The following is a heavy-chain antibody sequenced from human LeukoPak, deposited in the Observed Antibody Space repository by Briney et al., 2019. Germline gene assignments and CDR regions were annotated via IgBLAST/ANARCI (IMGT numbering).Heavy chain of an antibody. CDR3: VRGKGYFQH. CDR1: GGSISSYY. V-gene: IGHV4-59*01. Sequence: NPSETLSLTCTVSGGSISSYYWSWIRQPPGKGLEWIGYIYYSGSTNYNPSLKSRVTISVDTSKNQFSLKLSSVTAADTAVYYCVRGKGYFQHWGQGTLVTVSS. J-gene: IGHJ1*01. CDR2: IYYSGST.